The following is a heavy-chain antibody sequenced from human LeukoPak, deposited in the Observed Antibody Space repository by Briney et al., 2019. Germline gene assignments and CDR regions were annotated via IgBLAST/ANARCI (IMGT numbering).Heavy chain of an antibody. J-gene: IGHJ2*01. D-gene: IGHD1-26*01. CDR1: GYTFTSYD. V-gene: IGHV1-8*02. CDR2: MNPNSGNT. Sequence: ASVKVSCKASGYTFTSYDINWVRQATGQGLEWMGWMNPNSGNTDYAQKFQGWVTMTRDTSISTAYMELSRLRSDDTAVYYCARSIVQRWYFDLWGRGTLVTVSS. CDR3: ARSIVQRWYFDL.